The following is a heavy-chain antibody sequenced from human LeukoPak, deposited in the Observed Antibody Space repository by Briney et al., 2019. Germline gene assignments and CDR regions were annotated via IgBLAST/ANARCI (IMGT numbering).Heavy chain of an antibody. V-gene: IGHV3-23*01. CDR1: GFTFSSYA. D-gene: IGHD3-16*01. CDR3: AKGLRTGVGPYMGYHYYMDV. J-gene: IGHJ6*03. CDR2: INDNGAGT. Sequence: GGSLRLSCAASGFTFSSYAMSWVRQAPGKGLKWVSTINDNGAGTYYADSVKGRFTISRDNSYNAVSLQMNSLRDEDTGVYYCAKGLRTGVGPYMGYHYYMDVWGKGATVTVSS.